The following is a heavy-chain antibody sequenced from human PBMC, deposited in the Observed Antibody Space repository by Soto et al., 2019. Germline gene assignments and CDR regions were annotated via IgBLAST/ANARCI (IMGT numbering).Heavy chain of an antibody. V-gene: IGHV3-7*01. Sequence: GGSLRLSCAASGFTFSSYWMSWVRQAPGKGLEWVANIKQDGSEKYYVDSVKGRFTISRDNAKNSPYLQMNSLRAEDTAVYYCARRVGATRGGYYYGMDVWGQGTTVTVSS. D-gene: IGHD1-26*01. CDR1: GFTFSSYW. CDR3: ARRVGATRGGYYYGMDV. J-gene: IGHJ6*02. CDR2: IKQDGSEK.